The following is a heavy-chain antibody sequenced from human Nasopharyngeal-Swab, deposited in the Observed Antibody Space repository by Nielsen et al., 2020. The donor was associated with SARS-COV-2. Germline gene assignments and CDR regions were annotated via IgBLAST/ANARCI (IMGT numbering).Heavy chain of an antibody. CDR2: IIPIFGTA. J-gene: IGHJ6*02. CDR1: GGTFSSYA. D-gene: IGHD3-22*01. CDR3: AREPYYYYDSSGYYHTFGMDV. Sequence: SVKVSCKASGGTFSSYAISWVRQAPGQGLEWMGGIIPIFGTANYAQKFQGRVTITADESTSTAYMELRSLRSDDTAVYYCAREPYYYYDSSGYYHTFGMDVWGQGTTVTVSS. V-gene: IGHV1-69*13.